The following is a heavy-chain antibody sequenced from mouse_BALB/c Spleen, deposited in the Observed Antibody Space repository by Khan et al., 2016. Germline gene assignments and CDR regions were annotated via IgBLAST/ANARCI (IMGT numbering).Heavy chain of an antibody. Sequence: EVQLQESGGGLVHPGGSLKLSCAASGFEFSRYWMSWVRQAPGKGLEWIGEINPDSYTINYTPSLKDKFIISRDNAKNTLYLQMSKVRSEDTAHYYCARAGYYGYLAYWGQGTLVTVSA. CDR3: ARAGYYGYLAY. D-gene: IGHD1-1*01. V-gene: IGHV4-1*02. CDR1: GFEFSRYW. J-gene: IGHJ3*01. CDR2: INPDSYTI.